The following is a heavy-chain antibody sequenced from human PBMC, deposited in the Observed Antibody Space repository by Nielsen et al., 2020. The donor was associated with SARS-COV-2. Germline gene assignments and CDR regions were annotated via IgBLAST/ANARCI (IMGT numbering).Heavy chain of an antibody. Sequence: GGSLRLSCAGSGFTFSSFEMNWVRQAPGKGLEWVSYISRSGSTTYYTDSVKGRFTISRDNSKNTLYLQMNSLRAEDTAVYYCARDNGGYFGHWGQGTMVTVSS. CDR3: ARDNGGYFGH. V-gene: IGHV3-48*03. CDR2: ISRSGSTT. J-gene: IGHJ3*01. CDR1: GFTFSSFE. D-gene: IGHD2-21*02.